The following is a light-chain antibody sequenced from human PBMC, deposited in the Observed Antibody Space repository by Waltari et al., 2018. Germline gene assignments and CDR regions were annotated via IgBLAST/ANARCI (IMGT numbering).Light chain of an antibody. CDR1: QSIRSW. CDR3: QQYNSYSWT. CDR2: DAS. Sequence: DIQMTQSPSTLSASVGDRVTIPCRASQSIRSWLAWYQQKPGKVPKLLIDDASSLESGVPSRFSGSGSGTEFTLTISSLQPDDFATYYCQQYNSYSWTFGQGTKVEIK. J-gene: IGKJ1*01. V-gene: IGKV1-5*01.